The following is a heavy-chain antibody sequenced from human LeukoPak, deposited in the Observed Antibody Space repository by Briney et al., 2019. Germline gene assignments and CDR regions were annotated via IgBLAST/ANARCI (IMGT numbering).Heavy chain of an antibody. Sequence: ASVKVSCKTSGYTFTSYGISWVRQAPGQGLEWMGWISAYNGNTNYAQKLQGRVTMTTDTSTSTAYMELRSLRSDDTAVYYCARDPRYCSSTSCYGWWFDPWGQGTLVTVSS. V-gene: IGHV1-18*01. J-gene: IGHJ5*02. CDR3: ARDPRYCSSTSCYGWWFDP. CDR2: ISAYNGNT. CDR1: GYTFTSYG. D-gene: IGHD2-2*01.